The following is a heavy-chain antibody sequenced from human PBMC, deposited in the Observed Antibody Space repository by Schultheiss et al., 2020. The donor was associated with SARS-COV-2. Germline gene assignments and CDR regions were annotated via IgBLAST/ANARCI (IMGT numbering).Heavy chain of an antibody. Sequence: SQTLSLTCAVYGGSFSGYYWGWIRQPPGKGLEWIGSIYYSGSTYYNPSLKSRVTISVDTSKNQFSLKLSSVTAADTAVYYCARDLVVRGVIRWFDPWGQGTRVTVSS. V-gene: IGHV4-34*09. J-gene: IGHJ5*02. CDR1: GGSFSGYY. D-gene: IGHD3-10*01. CDR2: IYYSGST. CDR3: ARDLVVRGVIRWFDP.